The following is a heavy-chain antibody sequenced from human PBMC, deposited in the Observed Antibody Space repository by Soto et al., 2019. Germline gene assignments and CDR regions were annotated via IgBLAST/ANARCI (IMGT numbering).Heavy chain of an antibody. Sequence: GGSLRLSCAASGFFFNNYAMSWFRQAPGKGLEWVATLSSGGGTTYYTDSVKGRFTISRDNSMNLLYLQMNSLRADDTAVYYCAKDGDWYDFSTGYYSRGNYFDYWGQGTLVTVSS. CDR2: LSSGGGTT. CDR1: GFFFNNYA. CDR3: AKDGDWYDFSTGYYSRGNYFDY. J-gene: IGHJ4*02. V-gene: IGHV3-23*01. D-gene: IGHD3-3*01.